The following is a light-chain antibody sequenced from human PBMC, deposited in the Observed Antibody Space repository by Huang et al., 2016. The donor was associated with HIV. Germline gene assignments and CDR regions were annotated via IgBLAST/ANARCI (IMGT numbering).Light chain of an antibody. J-gene: IGKJ1*01. CDR1: QSVRDN. CDR3: HQYNNWPPEWT. CDR2: GAS. V-gene: IGKV3-15*01. Sequence: ETVMTQSPATLSVSPGERATLSCRASQSVRDNLAWYQQRPGQAPRLRIYGASNRAAGIPARFSGNGSATEFTLTSSSLQSDDFAVYYCHQYNNWPPEWTFAQGTRVDIK.